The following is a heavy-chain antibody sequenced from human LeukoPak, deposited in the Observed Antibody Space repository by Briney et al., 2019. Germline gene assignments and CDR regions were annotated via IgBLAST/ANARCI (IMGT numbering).Heavy chain of an antibody. D-gene: IGHD6-19*01. V-gene: IGHV3-23*01. CDR2: ITGSGGST. J-gene: IGHJ4*02. CDR1: GLTFSSYA. CDR3: AKGEGWDKYYFDY. Sequence: GGSLRLSCAASGLTFSSYAMSWVRQAPGRGLEWVSTITGSGGSTYDADSVKGRLTISRDNSKNTLYLQMNSLRAEDTAVYYCAKGEGWDKYYFDYWGQGTLVTVSS.